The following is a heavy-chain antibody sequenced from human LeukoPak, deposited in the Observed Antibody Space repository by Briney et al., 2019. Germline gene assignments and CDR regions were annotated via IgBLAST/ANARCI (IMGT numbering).Heavy chain of an antibody. J-gene: IGHJ4*02. CDR3: ARVADYVWGSYHDY. V-gene: IGHV4-31*03. D-gene: IGHD3-16*02. CDR1: GGSISSGGYY. Sequence: SETLSLTCTVSGGSISSGGYYWSWIRQHPGKGLEWIGYIYYSGSTHYNPSLKSRVTISVDTSKNQFSLKLSSVTAADTAVYYCARVADYVWGSYHDYWGQGTLVTVSS. CDR2: IYYSGST.